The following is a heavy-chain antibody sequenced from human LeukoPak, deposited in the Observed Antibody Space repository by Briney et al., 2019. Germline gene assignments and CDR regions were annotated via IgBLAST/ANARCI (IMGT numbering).Heavy chain of an antibody. CDR3: ARGGIVGATNLYYYGMDV. CDR1: GFTFSSYS. J-gene: IGHJ6*02. Sequence: GGSLRLSCAASGFTFSSYSMNWVRQAPGKGLEWVSSISSSSSYIYYADSVKGRFTISRDNAKNSLYLQMNSLRAEDTAVYYCARGGIVGATNLYYYGMDVWGQGTTVTVSS. CDR2: ISSSSSYI. V-gene: IGHV3-21*04. D-gene: IGHD1-26*01.